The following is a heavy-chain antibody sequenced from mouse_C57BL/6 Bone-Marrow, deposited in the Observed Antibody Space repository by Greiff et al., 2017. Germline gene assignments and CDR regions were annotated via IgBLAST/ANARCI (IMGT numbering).Heavy chain of an antibody. CDR3: SRNSHFTTVVDY. Sequence: QVQLQQSGPGLVQPSQSLSITCTVSGFSFTSSGVHWVRQSPGKGLEWMGVIWSGGSTAYNAAIISRLSISKDNSKSQVFFKMNSLQADDTAIYYWSRNSHFTTVVDYGGQGTALTVSS. D-gene: IGHD1-1*01. V-gene: IGHV2-2*01. CDR2: IWSGGST. J-gene: IGHJ2*01. CDR1: GFSFTSSG.